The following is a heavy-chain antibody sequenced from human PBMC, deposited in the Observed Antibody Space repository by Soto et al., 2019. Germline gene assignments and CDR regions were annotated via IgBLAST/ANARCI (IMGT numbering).Heavy chain of an antibody. J-gene: IGHJ6*02. Sequence: SETLSLTCAVSGGSISSSDWWSWVRQPPGKGLEWIGRISHSGSVNYNPSLKSRVTISVDKSKNQFSLKLNSVTAADTAVYYCARVRDYGLGTNRHYYGMDFWGQGTTVTVSS. CDR2: ISHSGSV. D-gene: IGHD3-10*01. V-gene: IGHV4-4*02. CDR1: GGSISSSDW. CDR3: ARVRDYGLGTNRHYYGMDF.